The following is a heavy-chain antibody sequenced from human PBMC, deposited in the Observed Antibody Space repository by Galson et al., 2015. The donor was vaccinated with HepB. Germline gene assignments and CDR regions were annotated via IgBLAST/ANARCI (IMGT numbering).Heavy chain of an antibody. D-gene: IGHD1-26*01. CDR3: ARRPRWELTYYYYYGMDV. Sequence: SLRLSCAASGFTFSSYSMNWVRQAPGKGLEWVSYISSSSSTIYYADSVKGRFTISRDNAKNSLYLQMNSLRAEDTAVYYCARRPRWELTYYYYYGMDVWGQGTLVTVSS. CDR1: GFTFSSYS. CDR2: ISSSSSTI. J-gene: IGHJ6*02. V-gene: IGHV3-48*04.